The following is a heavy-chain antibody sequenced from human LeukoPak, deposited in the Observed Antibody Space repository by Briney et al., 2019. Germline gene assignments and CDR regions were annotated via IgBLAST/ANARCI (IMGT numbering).Heavy chain of an antibody. D-gene: IGHD3-9*01. V-gene: IGHV3-30*02. Sequence: GGSLRLSCAASGFSFSRYGLHWVRQAPGKGLEWMAFIRDNGSTRYYADSVKGRFTVSRDNSKNTLYLQMDSLRTEDTAVYYCARGITGHYGNDYWGQGTLVTVSS. CDR1: GFSFSRYG. CDR2: IRDNGSTR. CDR3: ARGITGHYGNDY. J-gene: IGHJ4*02.